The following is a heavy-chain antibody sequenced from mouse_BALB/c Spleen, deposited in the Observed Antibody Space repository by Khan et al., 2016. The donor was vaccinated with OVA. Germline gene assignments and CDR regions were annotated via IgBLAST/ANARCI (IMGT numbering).Heavy chain of an antibody. CDR2: IYTYTGEP. D-gene: IGHD3-3*01. J-gene: IGHJ4*01. CDR3: ARGGRRAMDY. Sequence: QIQLVQSGPDLKKPGETVKISCKASGYTFTNYGIHWVKQAPGKGLKWMGWIYTYTGEPTYADAFKGRFAFSLETSASTAYLQINNLKNEDTATYVCARGGRRAMDYWGQGTSVTVSS. CDR1: GYTFTNYG. V-gene: IGHV9-3-1*01.